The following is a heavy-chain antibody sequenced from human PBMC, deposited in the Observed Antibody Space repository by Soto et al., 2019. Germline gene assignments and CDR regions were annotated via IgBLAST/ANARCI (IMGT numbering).Heavy chain of an antibody. CDR1: GFTFSSYS. CDR3: ASDPKAHYDFWSGHTFDN. Sequence: PGGSLRLSCAASGFTFSSYSRNWVRQAPGKGLEWVSSISSSSSYIYYADSVKGRFTISSDNAKNSLYLQINSLSAEDAAVYYCASDPKAHYDFWSGHTFDNWGQGTLVTVSS. CDR2: ISSSSSYI. V-gene: IGHV3-21*01. J-gene: IGHJ4*01. D-gene: IGHD3-3*01.